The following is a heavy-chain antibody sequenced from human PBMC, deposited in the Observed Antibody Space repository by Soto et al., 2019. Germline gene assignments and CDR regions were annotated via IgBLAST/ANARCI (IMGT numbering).Heavy chain of an antibody. D-gene: IGHD2-8*01. CDR3: AREASNQVYAMTFDY. V-gene: IGHV4-30-2*01. CDR1: GGSISSGGYS. CDR2: IYHSGST. Sequence: SETLSLTCAVSGGSISSGGYSWSWIRQPPGKGLEWIGYIYHSGSTYYNPSLKSRVTISVDRSKNQFSLKLSSVTAADTAVYYCAREASNQVYAMTFDYWGQGTLVTV. J-gene: IGHJ4*02.